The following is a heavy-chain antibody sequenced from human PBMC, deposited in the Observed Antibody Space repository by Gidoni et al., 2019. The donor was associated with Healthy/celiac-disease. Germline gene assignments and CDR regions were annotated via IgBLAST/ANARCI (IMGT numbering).Heavy chain of an antibody. D-gene: IGHD2-2*01. V-gene: IGHV3-48*02. CDR3: ASNIVVVPAAIGSAFDI. CDR2: ISSSSSTI. CDR1: GFTFSSYR. J-gene: IGHJ3*02. Sequence: EVQLVASGGGLVQPGGSLRLSCAASGFTFSSYRRNWVRQAPGKGVEWVSYISSSSSTIYYADSVKGRFNISRDNAKNSLYLKMNSLRDEDTAGYYCASNIVVVPAAIGSAFDIWGQGTMVTVSS.